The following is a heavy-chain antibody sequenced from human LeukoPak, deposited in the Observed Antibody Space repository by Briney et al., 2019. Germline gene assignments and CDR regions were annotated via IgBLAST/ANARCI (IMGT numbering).Heavy chain of an antibody. CDR3: ARASGYSGYVDY. V-gene: IGHV4-34*01. D-gene: IGHD5-12*01. Sequence: SETLSLTCAVYGGSFSGYYWSWIRQPPGKGLEWIGEINHSGSTNYIPSLKSRVTISVDTSKNQFSLKLSSVAAADTAVYYCARASGYSGYVDYWGQGTLVTVSS. J-gene: IGHJ4*02. CDR1: GGSFSGYY. CDR2: INHSGST.